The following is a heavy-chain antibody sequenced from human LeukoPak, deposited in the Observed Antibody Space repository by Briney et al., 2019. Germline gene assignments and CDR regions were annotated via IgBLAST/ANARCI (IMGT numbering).Heavy chain of an antibody. D-gene: IGHD3-3*01. CDR1: GGSISSGGYS. Sequence: PSQTLSLTCAVSGGSISSGGYSWSWIRQPPGKGLEWIGYIYHSGSTNYNPSLKSRVTISVDTSKNQFSLKLSSVTAADTAVYYCAGGRERPSPPIFGVIRGLRFDYWGQGTLVTVSS. CDR2: IYHSGST. J-gene: IGHJ4*02. V-gene: IGHV4-30-2*01. CDR3: AGGRERPSPPIFGVIRGLRFDY.